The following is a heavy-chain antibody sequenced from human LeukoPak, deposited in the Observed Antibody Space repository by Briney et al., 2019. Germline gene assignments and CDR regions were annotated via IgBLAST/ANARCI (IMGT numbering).Heavy chain of an antibody. CDR2: ISYDGSNK. J-gene: IGHJ4*02. D-gene: IGHD6-6*01. CDR3: ARDFRIAARRGGFFDY. CDR1: GFTFSSYG. V-gene: IGHV3-30*19. Sequence: GGSLRLSCAASGFTFSSYGMHWVRQAPGKGLEWVAVISYDGSNKYYADSVKGRFTISRDNSKNTLYLQMNSLRAEDTAVYYCARDFRIAARRGGFFDYWGQGTLVTVSS.